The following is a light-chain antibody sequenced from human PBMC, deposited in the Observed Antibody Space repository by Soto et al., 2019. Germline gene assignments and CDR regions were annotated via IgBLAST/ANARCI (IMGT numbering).Light chain of an antibody. CDR2: RNN. Sequence: QSVLTNPPSASGTPGQRVNISCSGSSSNIGSNYVYWYQQLPGTAPKHLIYRNNQRPSGVPDRFSGSKSGTSASLAISGLRSEDEADYYCAAWDDSLSGVVFGGGTKLTVL. CDR3: AAWDDSLSGVV. V-gene: IGLV1-47*01. CDR1: SSNIGSNY. J-gene: IGLJ2*01.